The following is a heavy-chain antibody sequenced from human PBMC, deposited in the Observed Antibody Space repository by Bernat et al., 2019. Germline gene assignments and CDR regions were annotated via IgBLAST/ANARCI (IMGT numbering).Heavy chain of an antibody. CDR2: IYYSGST. CDR1: GGSISSYY. CDR3: ARETAHSSGWYVRDYYYYYYMDV. D-gene: IGHD6-19*01. V-gene: IGHV4-59*01. J-gene: IGHJ6*03. Sequence: QVQLQESGPGLVKPSETLSLTCTVSGGSISSYYWSWIRQPPGKGLEWIGYIYYSGSTNYNPSLKSRVTISVDTSKNQFSLKLSSVTAADTAVYYCARETAHSSGWYVRDYYYYYYMDVWGKGTTVTVS.